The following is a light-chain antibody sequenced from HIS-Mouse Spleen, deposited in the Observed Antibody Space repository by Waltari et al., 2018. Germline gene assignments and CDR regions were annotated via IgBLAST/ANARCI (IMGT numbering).Light chain of an antibody. Sequence: QSALPQPASVSGSPGQSITISCTGTSSYFGSYNLVSWYQQHPGKAPKLMIYEGSKRPSGVSNRFSGSKSGNTASLTISGLQAEDEAYYYCCSYAGSSTVFGGGTKLTVL. J-gene: IGLJ3*02. V-gene: IGLV2-23*01. CDR2: EGS. CDR3: CSYAGSSTV. CDR1: SSYFGSYNL.